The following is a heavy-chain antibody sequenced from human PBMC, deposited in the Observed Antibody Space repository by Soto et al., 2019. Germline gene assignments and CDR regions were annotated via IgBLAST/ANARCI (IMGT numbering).Heavy chain of an antibody. V-gene: IGHV6-1*01. CDR1: GDSVSSNSAA. Sequence: SQTLSLTCAISGDSVSSNSAAWNWIRQSPSRGLEWLGRTYCRSKWYNDYAVSVKSRITINPDTSKNQFSLQLNSVTPEDTAVYYCARGAIAATTSWFDPWGQGTLVTVSS. J-gene: IGHJ5*02. D-gene: IGHD2-15*01. CDR2: TYCRSKWYN. CDR3: ARGAIAATTSWFDP.